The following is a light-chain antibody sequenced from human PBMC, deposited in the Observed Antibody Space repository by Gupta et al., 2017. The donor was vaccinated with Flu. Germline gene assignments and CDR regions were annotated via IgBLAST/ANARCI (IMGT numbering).Light chain of an antibody. CDR2: GAS. CDR3: QQYNNWPPWT. V-gene: IGKV3-15*01. Sequence: EIVMTQSPATLSVSPGERATLSCRASQSVSSNLAWYQKKPGQAPRLLIYGASTRATGIPARFSGSGSGTEFTLTISSLQSEDFAVYYCQQYNNWPPWTCGQGTKVEIK. CDR1: QSVSSN. J-gene: IGKJ1*01.